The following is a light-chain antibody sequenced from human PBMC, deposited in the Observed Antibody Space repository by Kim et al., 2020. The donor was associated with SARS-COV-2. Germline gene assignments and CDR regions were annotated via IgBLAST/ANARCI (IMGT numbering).Light chain of an antibody. Sequence: PGKTARITCGGNNIGAKSVHWYQQKPGQAPVLVIYYDSDRPSGIPERFSGSNSGNTATLTISRVEAGDEADYYCQVWDSSSDHWVFGGGTQLTVL. V-gene: IGLV3-21*04. CDR2: YDS. CDR3: QVWDSSSDHWV. CDR1: NIGAKS. J-gene: IGLJ3*02.